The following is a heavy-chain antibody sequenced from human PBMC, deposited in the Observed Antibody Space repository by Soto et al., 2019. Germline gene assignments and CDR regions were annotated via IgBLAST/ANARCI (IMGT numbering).Heavy chain of an antibody. V-gene: IGHV4-39*01. CDR1: GGSISSSSYY. D-gene: IGHD2-2*02. Sequence: PSETLSLTCTVSGGSISSSSYYWGWIRQPPGKGLEWIGSIYYSGSTYYNPSLKSRVTISVDTSKNQFSLKLSSVTAADTAVYYCARHRVYCSSTSCYRHYYMDVWGKGTTVT. J-gene: IGHJ6*03. CDR3: ARHRVYCSSTSCYRHYYMDV. CDR2: IYYSGST.